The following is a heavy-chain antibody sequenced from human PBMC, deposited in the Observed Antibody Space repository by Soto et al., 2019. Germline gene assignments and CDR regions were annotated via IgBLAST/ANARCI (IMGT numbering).Heavy chain of an antibody. V-gene: IGHV4-34*01. CDR1: GGSFRGYY. CDR3: ARARVGRVYGDYRLGY. D-gene: IGHD4-17*01. J-gene: IGHJ4*02. CDR2: INHSGST. Sequence: QVQLQQWGAGLLKPSETLSLTCAVYGGSFRGYYWSWIRQPPGKGLEWIGEINHSGSTNYNPSLKSRVTISVDTSKTQFSLKLSSVTAADTAVYYCARARVGRVYGDYRLGYWGQGTMVTVSS.